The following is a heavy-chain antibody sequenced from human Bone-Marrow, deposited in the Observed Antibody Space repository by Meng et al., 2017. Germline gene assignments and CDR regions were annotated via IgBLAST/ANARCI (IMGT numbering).Heavy chain of an antibody. J-gene: IGHJ4*02. CDR2: ISSSSSDI. Sequence: GGSLRLSCAASGFTFSSYSMNWARQAPGKGLEWVSSISSSSSDIYYADSVKGRFTISRDNAKNTLYLQMNSLRIADTAVYFCARGILTADHEYHFDYWGQGILVTVSS. D-gene: IGHD3-9*01. V-gene: IGHV3-21*01. CDR3: ARGILTADHEYHFDY. CDR1: GFTFSSYS.